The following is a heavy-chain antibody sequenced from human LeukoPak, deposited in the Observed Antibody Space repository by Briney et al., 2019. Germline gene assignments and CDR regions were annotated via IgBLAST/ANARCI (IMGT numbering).Heavy chain of an antibody. V-gene: IGHV4-59*01. J-gene: IGHJ4*02. CDR1: GGSISSYY. D-gene: IGHD3-22*01. CDR3: ARASYYYDSSGYYYVDYFDY. Sequence: SETLSLTFTVSGGSISSYYWSWSRQPPGKGLEWIGYIYYSGSTNYNPSLKSRVTISVDTSKNQFSLKLSSVTAADTAVYYCARASYYYDSSGYYYVDYFDYWGQGTLVTVSS. CDR2: IYYSGST.